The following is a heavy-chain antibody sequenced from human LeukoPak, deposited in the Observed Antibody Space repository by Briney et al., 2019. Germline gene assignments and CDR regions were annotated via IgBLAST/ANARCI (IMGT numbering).Heavy chain of an antibody. CDR3: ATIEMATTSNPIAY. CDR1: GYTFTGYY. CDR2: VNPNSGGT. J-gene: IGHJ4*02. D-gene: IGHD5-12*01. Sequence: ASVKVSCKASGYTFTGYYMQWVRQAPGQGLEWMGWVNPNSGGTNYAQKFQGRVTMTRDTSISTAYMELSRLRSDDTAVYYCATIEMATTSNPIAYWGQGTLVTVSS. V-gene: IGHV1-2*02.